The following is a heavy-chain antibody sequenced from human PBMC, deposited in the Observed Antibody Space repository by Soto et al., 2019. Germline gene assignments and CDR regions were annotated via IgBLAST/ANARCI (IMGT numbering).Heavy chain of an antibody. CDR3: AKMPDSSGTKLYYYGMDV. Sequence: QVQLVESGGGVVQPGRSLRLSCAASGFTFSSYGMHWVRQAPGKGLEWVAVISYDGSNKYYADSVKGRFTISSDNSKNTLYLQMNSLRAEDTAGYYCAKMPDSSGTKLYYYGMDVWGQGTTVTVSS. V-gene: IGHV3-30*18. D-gene: IGHD3-22*01. CDR1: GFTFSSYG. J-gene: IGHJ6*02. CDR2: ISYDGSNK.